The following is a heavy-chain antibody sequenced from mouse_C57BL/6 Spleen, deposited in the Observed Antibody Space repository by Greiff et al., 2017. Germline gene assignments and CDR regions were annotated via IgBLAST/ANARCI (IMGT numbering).Heavy chain of an antibody. J-gene: IGHJ1*03. Sequence: QVQLQQPGAELVRPGSSVKLSCKASGYTFTRYWMHCVKQRPIHGLEWIGNFDPSDSATHYNQKFKDKATWTVDKSSSTAYMQLSSLRSEDSAVYYCARSVDWYIAVGGTGTTVTVSS. CDR2: FDPSDSAT. CDR1: GYTFTRYW. V-gene: IGHV1-52*01. CDR3: ARSVDWYIAV.